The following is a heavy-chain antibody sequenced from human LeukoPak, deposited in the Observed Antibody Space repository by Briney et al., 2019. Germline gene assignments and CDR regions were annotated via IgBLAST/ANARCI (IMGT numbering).Heavy chain of an antibody. V-gene: IGHV3-23*01. CDR3: ARSITMIVDWFDP. CDR1: GFTFSNYG. D-gene: IGHD3-22*01. J-gene: IGHJ5*02. CDR2: LSGGGINS. Sequence: PGGSLRLSCAASGFTFSNYGMSWVRQAAGKGLEWVSHLSGGGINSYYADSVKGRFTVSRDNANNTLYLQMNSLRAEDTVVYYCARSITMIVDWFDPWGQGAPVTVSS.